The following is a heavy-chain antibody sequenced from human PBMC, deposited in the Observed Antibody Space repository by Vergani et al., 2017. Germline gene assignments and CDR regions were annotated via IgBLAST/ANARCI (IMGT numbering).Heavy chain of an antibody. CDR3: AILGGLHYDILTGQGGMDV. J-gene: IGHJ6*02. CDR2: IRSDESRR. CDR1: GFTFNSYG. D-gene: IGHD3-9*01. V-gene: IGHV3-30*02. Sequence: QVQLVESGGGVVQPGGSLRLSCAASGFTFNSYGMHWVRQAPGKGLEWVASIRSDESRRYYGDSMEGPFTISRDNSKNTLYLQMNSLRAEDTAVYYCAILGGLHYDILTGQGGMDVWGQGTTVTVSS.